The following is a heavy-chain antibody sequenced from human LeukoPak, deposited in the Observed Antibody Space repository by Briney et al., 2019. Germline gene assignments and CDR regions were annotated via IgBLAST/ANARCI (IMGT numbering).Heavy chain of an antibody. CDR1: GGTFTRYA. D-gene: IGHD6-19*01. Sequence: ASVTVSFTASGGTFTRYAISWVRQAPGQGHEWMGGIIPMLGIANYTQKFQGRVTITADESTSTAYMELSSLRSEGTAVYYRARDRPYTGGWRGFDYWGQGTLVTGAS. CDR3: ARDRPYTGGWRGFDY. J-gene: IGHJ4*02. CDR2: IIPMLGIA. V-gene: IGHV1-69*01.